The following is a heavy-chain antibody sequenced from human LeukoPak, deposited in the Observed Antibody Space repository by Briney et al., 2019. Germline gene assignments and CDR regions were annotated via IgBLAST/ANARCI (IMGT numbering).Heavy chain of an antibody. CDR2: IIPIFGTA. V-gene: IGHV1-69*13. D-gene: IGHD1-26*01. CDR1: GGTFSSYA. CDR3: ARDRSLYSYSGSYYDY. Sequence: SVKVSCKASGGTFSSYAISWVRQAPGQGLEWMGGIIPIFGTANYAQKFQGRVTITADESTSTAYMELSSLRSEDTAVYYCARDRSLYSYSGSYYDYWGQGTLVTASS. J-gene: IGHJ4*02.